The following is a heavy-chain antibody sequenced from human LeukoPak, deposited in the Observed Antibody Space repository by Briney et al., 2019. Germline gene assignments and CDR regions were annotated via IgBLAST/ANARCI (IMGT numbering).Heavy chain of an antibody. CDR3: AKPQYSGSPPQDY. D-gene: IGHD1-26*01. V-gene: IGHV3-23*01. CDR1: GFTFSSYS. J-gene: IGHJ4*02. CDR2: ISPDDSTA. Sequence: AGGSLRLSCLASGFTFSSYSMSWVRQAPGKGLEWVSAISPDDSTAYYADSVKGRFTISRDNSKDTLYLQMNSLRAEDTAVYYCAKPQYSGSPPQDYWGQGTLVTVSS.